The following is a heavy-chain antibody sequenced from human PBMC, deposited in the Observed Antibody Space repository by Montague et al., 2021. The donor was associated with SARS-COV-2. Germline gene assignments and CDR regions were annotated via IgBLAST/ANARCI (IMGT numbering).Heavy chain of an antibody. D-gene: IGHD2-15*01. Sequence: SETLSLTCSVPGGSTSNYYWTWIRQSPGKGLQWIGYIFYTGSKKFNPSLKTRVSMSLDASKNHFSLRSSAVTAADTARYYCARAQNICFIANCVNYFDLWGLGALVTVSS. CDR1: GGSTSNYY. CDR3: ARAQNICFIANCVNYFDL. CDR2: IFYTGSK. J-gene: IGHJ4*02. V-gene: IGHV4-59*01.